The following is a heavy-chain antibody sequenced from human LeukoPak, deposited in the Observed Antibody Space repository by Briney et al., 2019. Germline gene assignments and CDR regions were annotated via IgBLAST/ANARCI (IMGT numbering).Heavy chain of an antibody. Sequence: PGGSLRLSCAASGFTFSSYWMSWVRQAPGKGLEWVANIKQDGSEKYYVDSVKGRFTISRDNAKNSLYLQMNRLRGEDTGVYYCSKHYFDSSGYLAGYLGQGALVSVCS. D-gene: IGHD3-22*01. V-gene: IGHV3-7*01. CDR2: IKQDGSEK. CDR3: SKHYFDSSGYLAGY. CDR1: GFTFSSYW. J-gene: IGHJ4*02.